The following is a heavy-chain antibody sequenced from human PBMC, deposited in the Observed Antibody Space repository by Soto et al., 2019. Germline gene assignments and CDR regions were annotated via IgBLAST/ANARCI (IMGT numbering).Heavy chain of an antibody. Sequence: QVQLQESGPGLVKPSETLSLTCTVSGDSIISYYWSWIRQPPGKGLEWIGYIYYSGSTNYNPSLNSRVTISVDTSTNPSSLKLPSVTAADTAVYYCARVPARHSGNWFDPWGQGTLVTVSS. CDR3: ARVPARHSGNWFDP. V-gene: IGHV4-59*01. CDR2: IYYSGST. J-gene: IGHJ5*02. D-gene: IGHD1-26*01. CDR1: GDSIISYY.